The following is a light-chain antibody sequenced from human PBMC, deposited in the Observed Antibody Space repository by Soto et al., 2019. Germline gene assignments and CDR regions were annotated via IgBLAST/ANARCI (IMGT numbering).Light chain of an antibody. Sequence: DIQLTQSPSSLSASVGDRVTITCRASQTISTYLTWFQQKPGNAPKVLIYDASTLQSGVPSRFSGSGSGAEFTLTITGLQPEDFETYYCQQSFSPLLSFGGGTKADIK. J-gene: IGKJ4*01. CDR1: QTISTY. CDR2: DAS. CDR3: QQSFSPLLS. V-gene: IGKV1-39*01.